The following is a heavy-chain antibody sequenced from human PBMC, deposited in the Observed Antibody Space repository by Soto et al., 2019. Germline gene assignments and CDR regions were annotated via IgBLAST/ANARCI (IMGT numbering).Heavy chain of an antibody. CDR1: GFTFSNYA. Sequence: GGSLRLSCAASGFTFSNYAMSWVRQAPGKWPEWVSTISASGRNTYYADSVKGRFTISRDNSNNTLYVQMNSLRAEDTAVYYCAKARVYYYDSTGYPHWGQGTQVTVSS. J-gene: IGHJ4*02. CDR2: ISASGRNT. D-gene: IGHD3-22*01. CDR3: AKARVYYYDSTGYPH. V-gene: IGHV3-23*01.